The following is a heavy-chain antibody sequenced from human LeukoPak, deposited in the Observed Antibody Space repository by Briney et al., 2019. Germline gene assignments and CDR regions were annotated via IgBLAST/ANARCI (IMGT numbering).Heavy chain of an antibody. CDR1: GGSISSYY. CDR2: IYYSGST. D-gene: IGHD6-13*01. V-gene: IGHV4-59*01. J-gene: IGHJ4*02. Sequence: SSETLSLTCTVSGGSISSYYWSWIRQPPGRGLEWIGYIYYSGSTNYNPSLKSRVTISADTSKNQFSLKLRSVTAADTAVYYCARTSIAAADIDYWGQGTLVTVSS. CDR3: ARTSIAAADIDY.